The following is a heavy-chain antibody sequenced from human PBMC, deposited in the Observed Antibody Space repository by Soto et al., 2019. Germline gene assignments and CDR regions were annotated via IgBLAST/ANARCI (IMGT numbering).Heavy chain of an antibody. J-gene: IGHJ6*01. CDR2: SNHRGST. CDR3: ARFHCSSTSCYYYYYGMDV. D-gene: IGHD2-2*01. CDR1: YY. V-gene: IGHV4-34*01. Sequence: YYWIWCRQPPGKRLERIGASNHRGSTHYNPSRNCRVTISEDGAKNQFYLKLRSVTAAHTAVYYCARFHCSSTSCYYYYYGMDVWGQGTTVTVS.